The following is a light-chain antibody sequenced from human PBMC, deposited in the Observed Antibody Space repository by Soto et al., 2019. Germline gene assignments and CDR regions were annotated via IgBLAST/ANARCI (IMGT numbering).Light chain of an antibody. Sequence: EIVMTQSPAPLSVSPGERATLSCRASQIVSSNVAWYQQKAGQAPRLLINDASTRATGIPARFSGSGSGTEFTLTISSLQSEDFAVYYCQQYNNWPPMYTFGQGTKLEIK. CDR3: QQYNNWPPMYT. J-gene: IGKJ2*01. V-gene: IGKV3-15*01. CDR2: DAS. CDR1: QIVSSN.